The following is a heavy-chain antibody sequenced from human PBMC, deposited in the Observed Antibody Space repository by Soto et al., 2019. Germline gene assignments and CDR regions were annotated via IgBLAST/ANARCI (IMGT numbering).Heavy chain of an antibody. V-gene: IGHV3-33*01. J-gene: IGHJ6*02. CDR2: IWYDGSNK. CDR1: GFTFSSYG. D-gene: IGHD4-4*01. Sequence: PGGSLRLSCAASGFTFSSYGMHWVRQAPGKGLEWVAVIWYDGSNKYYADSVKGRFTISRDNSKNTLYLQMNSLRAEDTAVYYCARDLGHTVTVLYYYYGMDVWGQGTTVTVSS. CDR3: ARDLGHTVTVLYYYYGMDV.